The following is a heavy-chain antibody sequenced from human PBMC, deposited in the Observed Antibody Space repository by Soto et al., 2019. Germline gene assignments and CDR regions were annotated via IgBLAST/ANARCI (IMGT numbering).Heavy chain of an antibody. D-gene: IGHD1-7*01. J-gene: IGHJ6*02. CDR2: IYYSGST. V-gene: IGHV4-39*01. CDR1: GGSISSSSYY. CDR3: ARRNFYYGMDV. Sequence: SETLSLTCTVSGGSISSSSYYWGWIRQPPGKGLEWIGSIYYSGSTYYNPPLKSRVTISVDTSKNQFSLKLSSVTAADTAVYYCARRNFYYGMDVWGQGTTVTVSS.